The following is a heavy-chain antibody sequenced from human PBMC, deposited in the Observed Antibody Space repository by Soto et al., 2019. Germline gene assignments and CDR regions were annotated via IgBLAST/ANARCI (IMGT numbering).Heavy chain of an antibody. D-gene: IGHD2-15*01. CDR1: GFTFNSYV. CDR3: AARGYGSGGSCYPVDY. V-gene: IGHV3-23*01. Sequence: EVQLLASGGGLVQHGGSLRLSCAASGFTFNSYVMCWHHQAARTAKEWVSAISGSGGSTYYADSVTKPFNISAHNSTNGVYLQMNSLRAEDTALYYCAARGYGSGGSCYPVDYWGQGTLVAFAS. J-gene: IGHJ4*02. CDR2: ISGSGGST.